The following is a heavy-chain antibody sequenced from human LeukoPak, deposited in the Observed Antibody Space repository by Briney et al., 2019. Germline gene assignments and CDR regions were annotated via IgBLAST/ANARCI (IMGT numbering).Heavy chain of an antibody. V-gene: IGHV3-23*01. J-gene: IGHJ2*01. D-gene: IGHD3-22*01. Sequence: GGSLRLSCAISGFTFSSYAMSWVRQAPGKSLEWVSAISGSGGNTYYADSVRGRFTISRDNSKNTLYLQMNSLRAEDTAVYFCARGVWGHSDGSTYYGNWSFDLWGRGTLVTVSS. CDR2: ISGSGGNT. CDR3: ARGVWGHSDGSTYYGNWSFDL. CDR1: GFTFSSYA.